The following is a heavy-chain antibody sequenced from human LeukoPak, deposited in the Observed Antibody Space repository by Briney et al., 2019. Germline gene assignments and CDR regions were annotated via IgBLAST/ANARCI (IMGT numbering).Heavy chain of an antibody. Sequence: ASVKVSCKASGYTFTGYYMHWVRQAPGQGLEWTGWINPNSGGTNYAQKFQGRVTMTRDTSISTAYMELSRLRSDDTAVYYCARVVDGYIPYDYWGQGTLVTVSS. J-gene: IGHJ4*02. CDR3: ARVVDGYIPYDY. CDR2: INPNSGGT. CDR1: GYTFTGYY. V-gene: IGHV1-2*02. D-gene: IGHD5-24*01.